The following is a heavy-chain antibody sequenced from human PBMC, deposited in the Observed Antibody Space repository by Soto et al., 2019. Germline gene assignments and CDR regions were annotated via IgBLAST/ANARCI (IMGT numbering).Heavy chain of an antibody. D-gene: IGHD5-18*01. V-gene: IGHV3-23*01. J-gene: IGHJ4*02. CDR3: AKRGYRTSIALYYFDY. CDR1: GFTFSSYA. CDR2: ISGSGGST. Sequence: VQLLESGGGLVQPGGSLRLSCAASGFTFSSYAMSWVRQAPGKGLEWVSAISGSGGSTYYADSVKGRFTISRDNSKNTLYLQMNSLRAEDTAVYYCAKRGYRTSIALYYFDYWGQGTLVTVSS.